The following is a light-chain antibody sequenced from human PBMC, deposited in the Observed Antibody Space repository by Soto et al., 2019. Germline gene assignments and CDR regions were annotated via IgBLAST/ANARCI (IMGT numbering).Light chain of an antibody. CDR3: HHYNNCPHT. J-gene: IGKJ4*01. V-gene: IGKV3-15*01. CDR2: GAS. CDR1: QSVASN. Sequence: DIVMTQSPATLSVSPGERATLSCRASQSVASNLAWYQQRPGQAPRLLIYGASTRATGVPVRFSGSGSGTEFTLTISSLQSEDFAVYYCHHYNNCPHTLGGGTKVEIK.